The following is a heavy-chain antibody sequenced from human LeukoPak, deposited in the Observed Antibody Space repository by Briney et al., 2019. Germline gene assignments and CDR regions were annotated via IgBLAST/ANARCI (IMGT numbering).Heavy chain of an antibody. Sequence: ASVKVSCKASGYTFTGYYMHWVRQAPGQGLEWMGWINPNSGGTNYAQKFQGRVTMTTDTSTSTAYMELRSLRSDDTAVYYCARVPPDYDFWSGNSRNFDYWGQGTLVTVSS. D-gene: IGHD3-3*01. CDR2: INPNSGGT. V-gene: IGHV1-2*02. CDR1: GYTFTGYY. CDR3: ARVPPDYDFWSGNSRNFDY. J-gene: IGHJ4*02.